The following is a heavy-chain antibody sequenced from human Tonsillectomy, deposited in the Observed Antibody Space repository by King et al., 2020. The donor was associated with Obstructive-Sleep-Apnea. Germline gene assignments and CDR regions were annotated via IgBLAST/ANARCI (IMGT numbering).Heavy chain of an antibody. CDR2: ISAYNGDT. J-gene: IGHJ5*02. Sequence: QLVQSGAEVKKPGASVKVSCKASGYTFTSYGISWVRQAPGQGLEWMGWISAYNGDTNYAQKFQGRVTMTTDTSTSTAYMGLRSLRSDDTAVYYCARDKTVAGRKYNWFDPWGQGTLVTVSS. CDR3: ARDKTVAGRKYNWFDP. V-gene: IGHV1-18*04. D-gene: IGHD6-19*01. CDR1: GYTFTSYG.